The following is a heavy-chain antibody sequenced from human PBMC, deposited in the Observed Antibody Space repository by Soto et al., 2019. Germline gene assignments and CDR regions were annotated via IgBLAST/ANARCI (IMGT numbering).Heavy chain of an antibody. J-gene: IGHJ4*02. CDR3: ARGGGSTKVEY. CDR2: TSNSGST. V-gene: IGHV4-31*03. D-gene: IGHD2-2*01. CDR1: GGSITSSGYY. Sequence: QVQLQESGPGLVKPSQTLSLTCTVSGGSITSSGYYWSWIRQHPGEGLEWIGFTSNSGSTSYNPYLKSRVTISVDTSSNQYSLNLKSVTAADTAVYYCARGGGSTKVEYWGQGTLVTVSP.